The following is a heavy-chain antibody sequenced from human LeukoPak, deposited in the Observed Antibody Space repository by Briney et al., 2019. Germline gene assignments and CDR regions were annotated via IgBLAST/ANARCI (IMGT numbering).Heavy chain of an antibody. D-gene: IGHD6-6*01. Sequence: GGSLRLSCAASGFTFSKYTMNWVRQAPGKGLEWVSSISSSSTYIYYADSVKGRFTISRDNSKNTLYLQMNSLRAEDTAVYYCAKDWRSRPRGVFFDYWGQGTLVTVSS. CDR3: AKDWRSRPRGVFFDY. CDR2: ISSSSTYI. V-gene: IGHV3-21*04. CDR1: GFTFSKYT. J-gene: IGHJ4*02.